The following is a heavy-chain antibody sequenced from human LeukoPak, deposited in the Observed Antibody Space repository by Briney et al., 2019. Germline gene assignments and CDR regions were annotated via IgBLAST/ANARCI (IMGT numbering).Heavy chain of an antibody. Sequence: ASVTVSCKASGYSFTSNYMHWVRQAPGQGLEWMGIINPSGGSTSYAQKFQGRVTMTRDTSTSTVYMELSSLRSEDTAVYYCARSALIVGATPHFDYWGQGTLVTVSS. V-gene: IGHV1-46*01. D-gene: IGHD1-26*01. CDR1: GYSFTSNY. J-gene: IGHJ4*02. CDR2: INPSGGST. CDR3: ARSALIVGATPHFDY.